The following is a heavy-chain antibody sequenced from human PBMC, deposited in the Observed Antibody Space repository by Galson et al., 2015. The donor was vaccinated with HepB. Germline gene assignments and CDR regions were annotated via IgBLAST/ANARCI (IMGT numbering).Heavy chain of an antibody. CDR2: VWYDATSK. Sequence: SLRLSCAASGFAFSRYAMNWVCQAPGKGLEWVAIVWYDATSKYYEDSVKGRFTISRDNAKKMLYLQMNSLRAEDTAVYFCARGWYHFDNWGQGTLVSVSA. V-gene: IGHV3-33*08. D-gene: IGHD6-13*01. CDR1: GFAFSRYA. J-gene: IGHJ4*02. CDR3: ARGWYHFDN.